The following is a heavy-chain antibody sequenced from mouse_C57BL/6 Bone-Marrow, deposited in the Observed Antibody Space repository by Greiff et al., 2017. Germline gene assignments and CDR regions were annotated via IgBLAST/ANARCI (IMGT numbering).Heavy chain of an antibody. V-gene: IGHV5-16*01. CDR3: ARDDYGGSFFDY. CDR1: GFTFSDYY. CDR2: INHDGSST. J-gene: IGHJ2*01. Sequence: EVKLVEPEGGLVQPGSSMKLSCTASGFTFSDYYMAWVRQVPEKGLEWVANINHDGSSTYYLDTLKSRFIISRDNTKNILYLQMSSLTSEDTATYYCARDDYGGSFFDYWGQGTTLTVSS. D-gene: IGHD1-1*01.